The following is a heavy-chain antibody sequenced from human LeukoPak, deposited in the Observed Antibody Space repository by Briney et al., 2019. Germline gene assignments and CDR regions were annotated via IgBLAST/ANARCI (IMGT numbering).Heavy chain of an antibody. CDR2: IYHSGRP. J-gene: IGHJ5*02. Sequence: KSSETLSLTSAVSGGSITRGFSSWNWIRQPPGKGLEWIGYIYHSGRPYYNPSLKSRVSMSVDKSKNHFSLKLSSVTAADTAVYYCARDNLGRTQFWRYNWFDPWGQGTLVTVSS. CDR3: ARDNLGRTQFWRYNWFDP. D-gene: IGHD3-3*01. CDR1: GGSITRGFSS. V-gene: IGHV4-30-2*01.